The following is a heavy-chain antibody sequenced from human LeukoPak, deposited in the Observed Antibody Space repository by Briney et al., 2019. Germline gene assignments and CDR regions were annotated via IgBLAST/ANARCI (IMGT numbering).Heavy chain of an antibody. Sequence: GGSLRLSCAPSGFALSSDAMRWVREAPGTGQECGSDIGGSGGITYYADSVKGRFTISRDSSTNTLYLQMNSLRAEDTAVYYCAKAYYYDSSGYYPHPYYFDYWGQGTLVTVSS. D-gene: IGHD3-22*01. CDR1: GFALSSDA. V-gene: IGHV3-23*01. CDR3: AKAYYYDSSGYYPHPYYFDY. J-gene: IGHJ4*02. CDR2: IGGSGGIT.